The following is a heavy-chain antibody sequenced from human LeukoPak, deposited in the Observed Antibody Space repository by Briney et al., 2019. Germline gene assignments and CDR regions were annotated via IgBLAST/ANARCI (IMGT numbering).Heavy chain of an antibody. CDR1: GFTFSTYN. Sequence: QPGGSLRLSCAASGFTFSTYNMNWVRQAPGKGLEWVSYISSSGSTIYYADSVKGRFTISRDNAKNSLYLQMNSLRAEDTAVYYCARVGYDFWSGYYLDYYYYYMDVWGKGTTVTVSS. J-gene: IGHJ6*03. CDR2: ISSSGSTI. CDR3: ARVGYDFWSGYYLDYYYYYMDV. V-gene: IGHV3-48*04. D-gene: IGHD3-3*01.